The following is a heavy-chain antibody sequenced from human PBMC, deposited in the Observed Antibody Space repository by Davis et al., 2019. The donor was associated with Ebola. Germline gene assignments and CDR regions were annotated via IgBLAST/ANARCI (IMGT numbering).Heavy chain of an antibody. CDR2: ISAYNGKT. D-gene: IGHD4/OR15-4a*01. J-gene: IGHJ5*02. V-gene: IGHV1-18*01. CDR3: ARDKMVLTDNWLDP. CDR1: GYTFSTYG. Sequence: ASVKVSCKASGYTFSTYGITWVRQAPGQGLEWMGWISAYNGKTNYAQRFQGRVTMTTDTSTNTAFMELRSLRSDDTAIYYCARDKMVLTDNWLDPWGQGTLVTVSS.